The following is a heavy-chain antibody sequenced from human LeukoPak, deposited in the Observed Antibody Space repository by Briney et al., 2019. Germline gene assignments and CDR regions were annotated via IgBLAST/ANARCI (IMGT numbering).Heavy chain of an antibody. CDR2: INPSGGGT. J-gene: IGHJ4*02. CDR3: ARQGAYSSAIGMGY. D-gene: IGHD6-19*01. Sequence: ASVKVSCKASGYTFNNYYMYWVRQAPGQGLEWMGMINPSGGGTSYAQKFQGKVTMTRDTSTRTVYMEVSSLIPEDTAVYYCARQGAYSSAIGMGYWGQGTLVTVSS. CDR1: GYTFNNYY. V-gene: IGHV1-46*02.